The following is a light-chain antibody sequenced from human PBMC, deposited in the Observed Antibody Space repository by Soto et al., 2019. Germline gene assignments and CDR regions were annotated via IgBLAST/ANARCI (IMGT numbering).Light chain of an antibody. CDR3: QRYYNAPFT. CDR1: QGIKNY. V-gene: IGKV1-27*01. J-gene: IGKJ4*01. CDR2: AAS. Sequence: DIQVTQHPSSLSASGGDRVTITCRASQGIKNYLDWYQQKPGETPKLLIYAASTLESGIPPRFSGSGSGTDVTLSINNLQPEDVASYYCQRYYNAPFTFGGVTKVEIK.